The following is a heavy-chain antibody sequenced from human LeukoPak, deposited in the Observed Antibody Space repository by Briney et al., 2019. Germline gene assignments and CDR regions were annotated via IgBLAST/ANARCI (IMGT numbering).Heavy chain of an antibody. CDR1: GFTFSGYW. J-gene: IGHJ4*02. CDR3: ARKNTYRDY. Sequence: PGGSLRLSCAASGFTFSGYWMSWVRQAPGKGLEWVANIKQDGSEKYYVDSVKGRFTISRDNAKNSLYLQMYSLRAEDTAVYYCARKNTYRDYWGQGILVIVSS. CDR2: IKQDGSEK. V-gene: IGHV3-7*01. D-gene: IGHD2/OR15-2a*01.